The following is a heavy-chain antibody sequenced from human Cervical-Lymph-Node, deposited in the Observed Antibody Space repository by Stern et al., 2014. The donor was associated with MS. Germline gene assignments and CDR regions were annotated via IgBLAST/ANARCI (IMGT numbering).Heavy chain of an antibody. CDR2: IHNSGTT. CDR3: SRDADGYSLVFGY. Sequence: VQLVQSGPGLVKPSQTLSLTCAVTGGSISSAEYYWSLIRQSPGKGLEWIGYIHNSGTTYYNPSLKSRVTISVDTSKNQFSLKLRSVTAADTAVYYCSRDADGYSLVFGYWGRGTLVTVSS. CDR1: GGSISSAEYY. D-gene: IGHD5-24*01. J-gene: IGHJ4*02. V-gene: IGHV4-30-4*01.